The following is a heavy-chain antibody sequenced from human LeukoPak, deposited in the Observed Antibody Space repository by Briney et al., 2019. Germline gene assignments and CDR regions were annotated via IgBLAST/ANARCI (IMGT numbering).Heavy chain of an antibody. J-gene: IGHJ4*02. CDR2: INSDGSTT. V-gene: IGHV3-74*01. Sequence: GGSLRLSCIASGFTFSNYWMHWVRQAPGKGLVWVARINSDGSTTNYADSVKGRFTISRDNAKNTLYLQLNSLRAEDTAVYYCARGFLVRGVMDYWGQGTLVTVSS. CDR1: GFTFSNYW. CDR3: ARGFLVRGVMDY. D-gene: IGHD3-10*01.